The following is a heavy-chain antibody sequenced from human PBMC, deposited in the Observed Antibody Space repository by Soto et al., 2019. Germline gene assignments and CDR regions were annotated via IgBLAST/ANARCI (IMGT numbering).Heavy chain of an antibody. D-gene: IGHD3-9*01. Sequence: SETLSLTCAVYGGSFSGYYWSWIRQPPGKGLEWIGEINHSGSTNYNPSLKSRVTISVDTSKNQFSLKLSSVTAADTAVYYCGSKWYYDILTGYLGGDDAFDIWGQGTMVTVSS. CDR3: GSKWYYDILTGYLGGDDAFDI. J-gene: IGHJ3*02. CDR2: INHSGST. CDR1: GGSFSGYY. V-gene: IGHV4-34*01.